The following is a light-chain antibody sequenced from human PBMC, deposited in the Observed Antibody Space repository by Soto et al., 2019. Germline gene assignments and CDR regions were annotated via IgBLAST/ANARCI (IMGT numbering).Light chain of an antibody. Sequence: DIQMTQSPSSLYASVGDRVTITCRASQSIRNYLNWYQQKPGKAPKVLIYTASSLQSGAPSRFSASGSGTDFTLSIGSLQPEDFATYYCQQTYSTPPGAFGQGTKVDI. V-gene: IGKV1-39*01. CDR3: QQTYSTPPGA. CDR2: TAS. J-gene: IGKJ1*01. CDR1: QSIRNY.